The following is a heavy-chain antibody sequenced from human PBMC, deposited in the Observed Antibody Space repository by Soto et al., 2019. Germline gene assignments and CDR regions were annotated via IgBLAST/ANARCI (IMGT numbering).Heavy chain of an antibody. CDR3: ARVRYGDKRAAFDI. CDR1: GFTCSSYW. D-gene: IGHD4-17*01. J-gene: IGHJ3*02. CDR2: IKQDGSEK. V-gene: IGHV3-7*01. Sequence: GGSLRLSCGASGFTCSSYWMSWVRQAPGKGLEWVANIKQDGSEKYYVDSVKGRFTISRDNAKNSLYLQMNSLRAEDTAVYYCARVRYGDKRAAFDIWGQGTMVTVSS.